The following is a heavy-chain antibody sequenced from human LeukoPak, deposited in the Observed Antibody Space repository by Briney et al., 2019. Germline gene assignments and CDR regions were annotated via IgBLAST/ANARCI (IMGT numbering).Heavy chain of an antibody. CDR3: ARGAVGSGSYSLVGYFDY. V-gene: IGHV1-69*13. CDR1: GYTFTSYG. J-gene: IGHJ4*02. D-gene: IGHD3-10*01. Sequence: SVKVSCKASGYTFTSYGISWVRQAPGQGLEWMGGIILIFGTANYAQKFQGRVTITADESTSTAYMELSSLRSEDTAVYYCARGAVGSGSYSLVGYFDYWGQGTLVTVSS. CDR2: IILIFGTA.